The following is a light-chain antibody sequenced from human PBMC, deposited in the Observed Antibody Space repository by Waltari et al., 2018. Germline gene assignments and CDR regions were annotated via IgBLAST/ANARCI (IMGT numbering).Light chain of an antibody. Sequence: DIQMTQSPFTLSASVGDRVTVTCRASQGINSWLAWYQQKQGKAPKLLIYEASNLESGVPSRFSGSGSGTEFTLTISSLQPDDLATYYCQQYHKSPITFGQGTRLEIK. CDR2: EAS. CDR1: QGINSW. V-gene: IGKV1-5*03. J-gene: IGKJ5*01. CDR3: QQYHKSPIT.